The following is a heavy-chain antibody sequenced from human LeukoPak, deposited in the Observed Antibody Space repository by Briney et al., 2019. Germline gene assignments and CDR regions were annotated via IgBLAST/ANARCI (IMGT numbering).Heavy chain of an antibody. CDR1: GATFSSYA. CDR2: IIPTYGTA. CDR3: ARKGQLERRGTDYYGMDV. V-gene: IGHV1-69*01. D-gene: IGHD1-1*01. J-gene: IGHJ6*04. Sequence: SVKLSCTAAGATFSSYAISLVRQAPGQGLGWVGGIIPTYGTANKAHTFKGRGTITAYESTSTTYMELSSLRSEDTAVYYCARKGQLERRGTDYYGMDVWGKGTTVTVST.